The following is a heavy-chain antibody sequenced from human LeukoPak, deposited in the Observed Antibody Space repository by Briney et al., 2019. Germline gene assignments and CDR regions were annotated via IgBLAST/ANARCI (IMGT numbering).Heavy chain of an antibody. CDR3: TRSGLTGMRKYPRADYYYYGMDV. CDR2: INYNGEIT. CDR1: GGSFSGYL. D-gene: IGHD1-14*01. V-gene: IGHV4-34*01. Sequence: SETLSLTCAVPGGSFSGYLWSWLRQPPGKGLDWVGEINYNGEITNYNPSLKSRVTISVDTSKDQFSLKLTSVTAADTAVYYCTRSGLTGMRKYPRADYYYYGMDVWGRGAAVTVSS. J-gene: IGHJ6*02.